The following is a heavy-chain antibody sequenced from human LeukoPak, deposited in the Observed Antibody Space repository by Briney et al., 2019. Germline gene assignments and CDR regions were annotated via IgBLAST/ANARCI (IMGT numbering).Heavy chain of an antibody. D-gene: IGHD5-18*01. CDR1: GYSITSGYY. CDR2: VSHLLNT. CDR3: ARSSGGYRYGQRDY. V-gene: IGHV4-38-2*02. J-gene: IGHJ4*02. Sequence: SETLSLTCTVSGYSITSGYYWDWIRQPPGKGLEWIGRVSHLLNTYYNPSLKSRVTISADTSKNQFSLKLTSVTAADTALYYCARSSGGYRYGQRDYWGQGTLVTVSS.